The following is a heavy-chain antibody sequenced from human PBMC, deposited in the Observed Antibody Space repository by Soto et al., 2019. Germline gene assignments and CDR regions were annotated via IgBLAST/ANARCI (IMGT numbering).Heavy chain of an antibody. Sequence: QVQLQQWGAGLLKPSETLSLTCAVYGGAFSGYYWSWIRQPRGKGLEWIGEINHSGSTNYNPSLKCRVTISVDTSKNQFSLKLSSVTAADTAVYYWARDLKYSSSWYRPGAPLDYWGQGTLVTVSS. CDR1: GGAFSGYY. CDR3: ARDLKYSSSWYRPGAPLDY. J-gene: IGHJ4*02. D-gene: IGHD6-13*01. V-gene: IGHV4-34*01. CDR2: INHSGST.